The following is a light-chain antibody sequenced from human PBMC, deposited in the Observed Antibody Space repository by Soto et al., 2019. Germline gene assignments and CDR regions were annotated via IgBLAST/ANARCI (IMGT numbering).Light chain of an antibody. V-gene: IGKV1-5*03. Sequence: DIQMTQSPSTLSASVGDRVTITCRASQTIGRWLAWYQQKPGKAPKLLIQKASSLESGVPSRFSGSGSGTEFTLTISSLQPDDFATYYCQQYNSYWTFGRGTKVEIK. J-gene: IGKJ1*01. CDR3: QQYNSYWT. CDR2: KAS. CDR1: QTIGRW.